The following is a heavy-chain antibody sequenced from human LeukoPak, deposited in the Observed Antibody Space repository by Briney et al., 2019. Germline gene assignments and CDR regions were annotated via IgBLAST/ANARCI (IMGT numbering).Heavy chain of an antibody. D-gene: IGHD3-9*01. CDR2: IKQDGSEK. CDR1: GFTFSNYW. J-gene: IGHJ5*02. CDR3: ARGQYFA. V-gene: IGHV3-7*01. Sequence: GGSLRLSCAASGFTFSNYWMSRVRQAPGKGLEWVANIKQDGSEKYYVDSVKGRFTISRDNAKNSLYLQMNSLRAEDTAVYYCARGQYFAWGQGTLVTVSS.